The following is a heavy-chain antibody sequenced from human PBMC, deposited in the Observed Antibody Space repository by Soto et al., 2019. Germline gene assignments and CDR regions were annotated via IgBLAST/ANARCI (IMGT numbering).Heavy chain of an antibody. J-gene: IGHJ6*02. CDR2: ISGSGGSE. Sequence: WWSLRLSCSVSGFTFTSYAMTWVRQAPGKGLEWVSAISGSGGSEFYADSVKGRFTISRDNSKNTLYLQMKSLRAEDTALYYCAKGDTTMITDYYAMDVWVQGTTVTVSS. V-gene: IGHV3-23*01. CDR1: GFTFTSYA. CDR3: AKGDTTMITDYYAMDV. D-gene: IGHD5-18*01.